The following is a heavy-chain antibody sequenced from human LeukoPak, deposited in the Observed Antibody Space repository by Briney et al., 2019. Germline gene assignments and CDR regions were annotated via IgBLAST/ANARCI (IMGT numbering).Heavy chain of an antibody. CDR3: AKGGGYEAQYYYYYLDV. Sequence: GGTLRLSCAASGFTFSSYAMSWVRQAPGKGLEWVQSISSSSSYIYYADSVKGRFTISRDNAKNSLYLQMNSLRAEDTAVYYCAKGGGYEAQYYYYYLDVWGKGTTVTISS. V-gene: IGHV3-21*01. CDR1: GFTFSSYA. J-gene: IGHJ6*03. D-gene: IGHD5-12*01. CDR2: ISSSSSYI.